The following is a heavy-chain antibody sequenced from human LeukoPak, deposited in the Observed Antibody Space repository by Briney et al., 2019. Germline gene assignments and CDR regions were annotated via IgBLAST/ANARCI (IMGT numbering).Heavy chain of an antibody. Sequence: GGSLRLSCAASGFTVSSNYMSWVRQAPGKGLEWVSVIYSGGSTYYADSVKGRFTISRDNSKNTLHLQMNSLRAEDTAVYYCARGESSGWPFDYWGQGTLVTVSS. V-gene: IGHV3-53*01. CDR3: ARGESSGWPFDY. CDR1: GFTVSSNY. J-gene: IGHJ4*02. CDR2: IYSGGST. D-gene: IGHD6-19*01.